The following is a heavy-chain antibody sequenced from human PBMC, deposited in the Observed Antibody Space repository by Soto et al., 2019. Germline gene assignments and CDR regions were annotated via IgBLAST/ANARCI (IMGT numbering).Heavy chain of an antibody. D-gene: IGHD2-21*01. V-gene: IGHV3-7*03. CDR3: ARDPRGHYSFDS. CDR1: GFTFGSYW. J-gene: IGHJ5*01. Sequence: LRLSCAASGFTFGSYWMTWVRQAPGKGLEWVANIKQDGSEKYYVDSVKGRFIISRDNAKNSLFLQMSSLRVDDTAMYYCARDPRGHYSFDSWGQGTLVTVSS. CDR2: IKQDGSEK.